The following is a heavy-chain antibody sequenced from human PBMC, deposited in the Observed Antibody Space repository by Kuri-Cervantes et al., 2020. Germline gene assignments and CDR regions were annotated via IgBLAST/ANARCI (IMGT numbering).Heavy chain of an antibody. Sequence: GESLKISCAASGFTFSSYSMNWVRQAPGKGLEWVAVISYDGSNKYYADSVKGRFTISRDNSKNTLYLQMNSLRAEDTAVYYCARDEPYYDILTGYYNTLVYWGQGTLVTVSS. V-gene: IGHV3-30*03. J-gene: IGHJ4*02. D-gene: IGHD3-9*01. CDR2: ISYDGSNK. CDR1: GFTFSSYS. CDR3: ARDEPYYDILTGYYNTLVY.